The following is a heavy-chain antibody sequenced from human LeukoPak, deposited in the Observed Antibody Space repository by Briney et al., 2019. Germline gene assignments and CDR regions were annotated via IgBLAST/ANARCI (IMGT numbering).Heavy chain of an antibody. V-gene: IGHV3-23*01. CDR2: ISGGGGST. D-gene: IGHD1-1*01. J-gene: IGHJ4*02. Sequence: PGGSLRLSCADSGFTFSSYAMSWVRQAPGKGLEWVSDISGGGGSTYYADSVKGRFTISRDNSKNTLYLQMNSLRAEDTAVYYCAKDGWSDNWNVFFYWGQGTLVTVSS. CDR3: AKDGWSDNWNVFFY. CDR1: GFTFSSYA.